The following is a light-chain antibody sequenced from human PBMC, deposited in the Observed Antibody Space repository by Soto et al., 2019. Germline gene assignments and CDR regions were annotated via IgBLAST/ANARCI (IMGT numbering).Light chain of an antibody. CDR2: DTS. CDR1: QSVSRN. Sequence: EIVMTQSPATLSVSPGERATLSCRASQSVSRNVAWYQQKPGQAPRLLVYDTSTRATDISVRFSGSGSGTEFTLTINSLQSEDFAVYYCQQYNNWPRTFGQGTRLQI. CDR3: QQYNNWPRT. V-gene: IGKV3-15*01. J-gene: IGKJ5*01.